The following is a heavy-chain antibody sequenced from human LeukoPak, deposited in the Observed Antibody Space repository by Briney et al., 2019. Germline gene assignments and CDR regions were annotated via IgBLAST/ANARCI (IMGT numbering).Heavy chain of an antibody. V-gene: IGHV4-59*01. D-gene: IGHD4-17*01. CDR2: IYYSGST. Sequence: SETLSLTCTVSGGSISRYYWSWIRQPPGKGLEWIGYIYYSGSTNYNPSLKSRVTISVDTSKNQFSLKLSSVTAADTAVYYCARENHDYGDFSFFDYWGQGTLVTVSS. CDR1: GGSISRYY. J-gene: IGHJ4*02. CDR3: ARENHDYGDFSFFDY.